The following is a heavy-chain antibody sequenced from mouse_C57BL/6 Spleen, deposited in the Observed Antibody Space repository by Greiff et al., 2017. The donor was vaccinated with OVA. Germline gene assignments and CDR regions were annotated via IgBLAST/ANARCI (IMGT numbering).Heavy chain of an antibody. CDR3: AREEGPYYDYDGSAMDY. CDR2: IWSGGST. D-gene: IGHD2-4*01. J-gene: IGHJ4*01. CDR1: GFSLTSYG. Sequence: QVQLKQSGPGLVQPSQSLSITCTVSGFSLTSYGVHWVRQSPGKGLEWLGVIWSGGSTDYNAAFISRLSISKDNSKSQVFFKMNSLQADDTAIYYCAREEGPYYDYDGSAMDYWGQGTSVTVSS. V-gene: IGHV2-2*01.